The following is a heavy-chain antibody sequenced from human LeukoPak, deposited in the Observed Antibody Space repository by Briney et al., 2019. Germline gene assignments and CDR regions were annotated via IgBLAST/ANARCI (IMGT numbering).Heavy chain of an antibody. CDR2: IYPSGST. D-gene: IGHD3-10*01. J-gene: IGHJ4*02. CDR3: ARTYYYGSGSFNYFDY. Sequence: SETLSLTCTVSGGSISSYYWSWIRQPPGKGLEWIGYIYPSGSTNYNPSLKSRVTISVDTSKNQFSLKLSSVTAADTAVYYCARTYYYGSGSFNYFDYWGQGTLVTVSS. CDR1: GGSISSYY. V-gene: IGHV4-4*09.